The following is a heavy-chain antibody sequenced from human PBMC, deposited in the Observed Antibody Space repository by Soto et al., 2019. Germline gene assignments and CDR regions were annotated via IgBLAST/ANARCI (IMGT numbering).Heavy chain of an antibody. V-gene: IGHV4-59*01. CDR1: GGSISNYY. CDR2: IYYSGST. CDR3: ARARWNYSFQYYSGSGSYYNVDPFAI. J-gene: IGHJ3*02. D-gene: IGHD3-10*01. Sequence: QVQLQESGPGLVKPSETLSRTCTVSGGSISNYYWSWIRQPPGKGLEWIGYIYYSGSTNYNPSLRRRVTLAVDTSKDKLSLKLSSVTATDTAVYYCARARWNYSFQYYSGSGSYYNVDPFAIWGQGTMVTVSS.